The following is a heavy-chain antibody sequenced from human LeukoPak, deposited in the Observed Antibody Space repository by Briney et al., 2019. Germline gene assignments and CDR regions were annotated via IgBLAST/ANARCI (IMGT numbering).Heavy chain of an antibody. Sequence: PSETLSLTCAVYGGSFSGYYWSWIRQPPGKGLEWIGEINHSGSTNYNPSLKSRGTISVDTSKNQFSLQLSSVTAADTAVYYCAEGITGTTRWFDPWGQGPLVTVSS. CDR3: AEGITGTTRWFDP. D-gene: IGHD1-7*01. J-gene: IGHJ5*02. V-gene: IGHV4-34*01. CDR1: GGSFSGYY. CDR2: INHSGST.